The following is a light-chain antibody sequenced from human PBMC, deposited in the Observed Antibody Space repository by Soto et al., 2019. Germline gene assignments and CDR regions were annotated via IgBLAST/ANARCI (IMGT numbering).Light chain of an antibody. J-gene: IGLJ2*01. CDR2: STS. CDR3: AARDDSLKGVL. Sequence: QAVVTQAPSASGTPGQRVTISCSGGSSNIGKNTVNWYQQLPGTAPKLLIHSTSQRPSGVPARFSGSKSGTSASLAISGLQFEDEADYYCAARDDSLKGVLFGGGTQLTVL. V-gene: IGLV1-44*01. CDR1: SSNIGKNT.